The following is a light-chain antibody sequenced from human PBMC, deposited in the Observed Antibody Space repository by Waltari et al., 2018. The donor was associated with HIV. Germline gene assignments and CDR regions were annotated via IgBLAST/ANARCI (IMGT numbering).Light chain of an antibody. CDR2: DNN. J-gene: IGLJ7*01. CDR1: SSNIGNNY. Sequence: QSVLTQPPSVSAAPGQTVTISCAGRSSNIGNNYLTWYQQLPGTAPKLLIYDNNKRPSGIPDRFSGSKSGTSATLGITGLQTGDEADYYCGTWDSSLSAAVFGGGTQLTVL. V-gene: IGLV1-51*01. CDR3: GTWDSSLSAAV.